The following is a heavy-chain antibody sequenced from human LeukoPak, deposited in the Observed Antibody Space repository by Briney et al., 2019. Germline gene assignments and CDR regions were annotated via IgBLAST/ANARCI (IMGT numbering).Heavy chain of an antibody. J-gene: IGHJ4*02. CDR2: IWYDGSNK. V-gene: IGHV3-33*01. CDR1: GFTSSSYG. Sequence: GGSLRLSCAASGFTSSSYGMHWVRQAPGKGLEWVAVIWYDGSNKYYADSVKGRFTISRDNSKNTLYLQMNSLRAEDTAVYYCARGRYYYDSSGYSVWEYFDYWGQGTLATVSS. D-gene: IGHD3-22*01. CDR3: ARGRYYYDSSGYSVWEYFDY.